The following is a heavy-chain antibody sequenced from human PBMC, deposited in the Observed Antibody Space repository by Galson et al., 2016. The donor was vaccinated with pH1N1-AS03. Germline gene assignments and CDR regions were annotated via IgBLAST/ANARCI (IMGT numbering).Heavy chain of an antibody. CDR3: ARTSGYSSHWALDI. J-gene: IGHJ3*02. CDR2: IYSGVSADT. CDR1: GYSFVRYW. V-gene: IGHV5-51*01. Sequence: QSGAEVKKPGESLKISCKGSGYSFVRYWIGWVRQMPGKGLEWMGVIYSGVSADTRYSPSFQGQVTIPADKSISTAYPQWSSLKASDSAIYYCARTSGYSSHWALDIWGQGTMVTVSS. D-gene: IGHD5-18*01.